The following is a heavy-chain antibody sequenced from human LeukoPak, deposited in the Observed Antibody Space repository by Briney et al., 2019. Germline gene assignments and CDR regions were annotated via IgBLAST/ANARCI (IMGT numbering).Heavy chain of an antibody. J-gene: IGHJ4*02. CDR2: ISGSGGST. CDR1: GFTFDDYA. CDR3: AKAPTTVTTSDY. Sequence: GGSLRLSCAASGFTFDDYAMHWVRQAPGKGLEWVSAISGSGGSTYYADSVKGRFTISRDNSKNTLYLQMNSLRAEDTAVYYCAKAPTTVTTSDYWGQGTLVTVSS. V-gene: IGHV3-23*01. D-gene: IGHD4-17*01.